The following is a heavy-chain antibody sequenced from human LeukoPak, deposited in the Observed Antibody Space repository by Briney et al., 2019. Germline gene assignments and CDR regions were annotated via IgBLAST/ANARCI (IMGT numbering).Heavy chain of an antibody. CDR1: GYTFTSYG. D-gene: IGHD6-19*01. V-gene: IGHV1-18*04. Sequence: GASVKVSCKASGYTFTSYGISWVRQALGQGLEWMGWISAYNGNTNYAQKLQGRVTMTTDTSTSTAYMELRSLRSDDTAVYYCARVWGISPGIAVAGTFRYYFDYWGQGTLVTVSS. CDR2: ISAYNGNT. J-gene: IGHJ4*02. CDR3: ARVWGISPGIAVAGTFRYYFDY.